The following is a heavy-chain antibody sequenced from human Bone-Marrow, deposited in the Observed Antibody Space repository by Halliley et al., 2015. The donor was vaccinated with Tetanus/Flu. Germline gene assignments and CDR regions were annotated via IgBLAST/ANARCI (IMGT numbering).Heavy chain of an antibody. CDR2: ISSSGGDK. V-gene: IGHV3-23*01. D-gene: IGHD5-18*01. Sequence: SLRLSCAASGVTFSNYAVSWVRQAPGKGLEWVSAISSSGGDKYYADSVRGRFTISRDNSKNTLYLQMSSLRAEDTAVYYCATDVPQLWLFDSWGQGTLVTVSS. CDR3: ATDVPQLWLFDS. J-gene: IGHJ4*02. CDR1: GVTFSNYA.